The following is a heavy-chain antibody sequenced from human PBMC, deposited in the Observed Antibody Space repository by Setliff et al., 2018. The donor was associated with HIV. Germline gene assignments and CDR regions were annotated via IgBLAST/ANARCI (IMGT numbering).Heavy chain of an antibody. CDR3: ARWGYSRDGMDV. V-gene: IGHV3-48*03. CDR2: ISSSGSTI. CDR1: GFTFSRYA. Sequence: GESLKISCAASGFTFSRYAMNWVRQAPGKGLEWLPYISSSGSTIYYADSVKGRFIISRDNAKNSLNLQMNSLRAEDTAVYYCARWGYSRDGMDVWGQGTTVTVSS. D-gene: IGHD4-4*01. J-gene: IGHJ6*02.